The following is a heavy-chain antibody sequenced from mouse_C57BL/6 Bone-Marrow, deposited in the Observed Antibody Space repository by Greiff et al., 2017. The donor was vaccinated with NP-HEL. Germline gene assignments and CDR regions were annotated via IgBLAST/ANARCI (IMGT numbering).Heavy chain of an antibody. Sequence: VHLQQSGAELVRPGTSVKMSCKASGYTFTNYWIGWAKQRPGHGLEWIGDIYPGGGCTNYNAKFKGKATLTAYKSSSTAYLQFSSLTSDDSAIYYCARGERRYFDYWGQGTTLTVSS. V-gene: IGHV1-63*01. CDR1: GYTFTNYW. CDR2: IYPGGGCT. CDR3: ARGERRYFDY. J-gene: IGHJ2*01. D-gene: IGHD2-12*01.